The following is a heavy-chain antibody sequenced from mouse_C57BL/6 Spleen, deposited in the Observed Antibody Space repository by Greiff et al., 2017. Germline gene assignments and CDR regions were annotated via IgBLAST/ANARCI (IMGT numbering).Heavy chain of an antibody. J-gene: IGHJ3*01. V-gene: IGHV6-3*01. CDR1: GFTFSNYW. D-gene: IGHD1-1*01. CDR2: IRLKSDNYAT. Sequence: EVKLVESGGGLVQPGGSMKLSCVASGFTFSNYWMNWVRQSPEKGLEWVAQIRLKSDNYATHYAESVKGRFTISRDDSKSSVYLQMNNLRAEDTGIYYCTQSSSYPAWFAYWGQGTLVTVSA. CDR3: TQSSSYPAWFAY.